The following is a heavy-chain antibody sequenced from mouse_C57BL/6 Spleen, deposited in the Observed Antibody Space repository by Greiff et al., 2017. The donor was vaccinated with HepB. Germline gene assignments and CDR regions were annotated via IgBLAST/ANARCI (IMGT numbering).Heavy chain of an antibody. Sequence: EVKLMESGPELVKPGASVKMSCKASGYTFTDYNMHWVKQSHGKSLEWIGYINPNNGGTSYNQKFKGKATLTVNKSSSTAYMELRSLTSEDSAVYYCARAYYGSSNYFDYWGQGTTLTVSS. D-gene: IGHD1-1*01. CDR2: INPNNGGT. J-gene: IGHJ2*01. CDR3: ARAYYGSSNYFDY. CDR1: GYTFTDYN. V-gene: IGHV1-22*01.